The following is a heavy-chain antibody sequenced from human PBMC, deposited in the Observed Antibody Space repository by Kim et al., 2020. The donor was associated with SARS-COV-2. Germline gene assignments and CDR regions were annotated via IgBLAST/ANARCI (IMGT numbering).Heavy chain of an antibody. CDR2: ISSDGTTP. CDR1: GFTFSDYL. CDR3: ARDLRARGVAIYGMDV. V-gene: IGHV3-74*01. Sequence: GGSLRLSCAASGFTFSDYLMHWVRQAQGKGLVWVSRISSDGTTPSYADFVKGRITISRDNAKNTLYLQLNSLRAEDTAVYFCARDLRARGVAIYGMDVWGQGTTVTVSS. J-gene: IGHJ6*02. D-gene: IGHD3-10*01.